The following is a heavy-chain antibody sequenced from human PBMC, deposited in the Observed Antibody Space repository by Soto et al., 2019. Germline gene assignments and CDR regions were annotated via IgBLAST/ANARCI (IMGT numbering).Heavy chain of an antibody. J-gene: IGHJ4*02. D-gene: IGHD3-16*01. Sequence: GGSLRLSCAASGFTFSSYAMSWVRQAPGKGLEWVSAISGSGGSTYYAEAVKGRFTISRDNSKNTLYLQMNSLRVEDTAVYYCAKGGLIRRFDLWGQGTLVTVSS. CDR1: GFTFSSYA. V-gene: IGHV3-23*01. CDR3: AKGGLIRRFDL. CDR2: ISGSGGST.